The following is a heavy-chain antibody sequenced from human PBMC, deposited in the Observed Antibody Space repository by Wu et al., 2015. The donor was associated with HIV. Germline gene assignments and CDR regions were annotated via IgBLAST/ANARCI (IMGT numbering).Heavy chain of an antibody. J-gene: IGHJ6*02. Sequence: QVQLVQSGAEVKKPGSSVKVSCKASGGTFSSYAISWVRQAPGQGLEWMGGIIPIFGTANYAQKFQGRVTITADESTSTAYMELSGLKSEDTAVYYCARRGSWGDHTNMIRGGLDVWGRRDHGHRLL. CDR1: GGTFSSYA. V-gene: IGHV1-69*12. CDR3: ARRGSWGDHTNMIRGGLDV. D-gene: IGHD3-10*01. CDR2: IIPIFGTA.